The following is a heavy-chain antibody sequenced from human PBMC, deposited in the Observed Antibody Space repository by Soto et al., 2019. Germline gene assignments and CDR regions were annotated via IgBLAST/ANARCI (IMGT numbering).Heavy chain of an antibody. CDR3: ARGWRDPSFSGYDQ. Sequence: ASVKVSCKASGGTFSSYAISWVRQAPGQGLERMGGIIPIFGTANYAQKFQGRVTITADESASEAYMDLTSLRFEDTAVYFCARGWRDPSFSGYDQWGQGTQVTVSS. J-gene: IGHJ4*02. V-gene: IGHV1-69*13. D-gene: IGHD3-3*02. CDR1: GGTFSSYA. CDR2: IIPIFGTA.